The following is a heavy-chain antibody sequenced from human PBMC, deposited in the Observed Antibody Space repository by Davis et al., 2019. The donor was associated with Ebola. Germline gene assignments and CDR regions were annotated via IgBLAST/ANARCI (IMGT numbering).Heavy chain of an antibody. D-gene: IGHD3-3*01. Sequence: PSETLSLTCTVSGGSISSGGYYWSWIRQPPGKGLEWIGYIYYSGSTNYNPSLKSRVTISVDTSKNQFSLKLSSVTAADTAVYYCARDRDFWSGYPGFDPWGQGTLVTVSS. CDR2: IYYSGST. CDR1: GGSISSGGYY. J-gene: IGHJ5*02. CDR3: ARDRDFWSGYPGFDP. V-gene: IGHV4-61*08.